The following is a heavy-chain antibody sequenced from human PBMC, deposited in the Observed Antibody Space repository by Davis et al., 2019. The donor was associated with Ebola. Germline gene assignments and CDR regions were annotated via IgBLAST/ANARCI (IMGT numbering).Heavy chain of an antibody. CDR3: VRGWLRTGMDV. CDR1: GDSVSVNCGG. CDR2: TYYYRSQWYI. J-gene: IGHJ6*04. Sequence: PSETLSPTCAIPGDSVSVNCGGWNWIRQSRSGGFECLGRTYYYRSQWYIDYAVSVKSRITINPDTSKNQFSLQLNSVTPEDTAIYYCVRGWLRTGMDVWGEGTTVTVSA. V-gene: IGHV6-1*01. D-gene: IGHD6-19*01.